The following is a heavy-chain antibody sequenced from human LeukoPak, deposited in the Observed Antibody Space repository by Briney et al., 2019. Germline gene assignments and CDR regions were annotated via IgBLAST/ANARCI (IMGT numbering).Heavy chain of an antibody. CDR1: VFTFNTYA. J-gene: IGHJ3*02. CDR2: ISYDGRYT. D-gene: IGHD2-21*01. V-gene: IGHV3-30*09. Sequence: GGSLRLSCAASVFTFNTYAMHWVRQAPGEGLEWVAVISYDGRYTYFADSVKGRFAISRDNSKNTLYLQMNSLRAEDTAVYYCARDFASDHAFDIWGQGTMVTVSS. CDR3: ARDFASDHAFDI.